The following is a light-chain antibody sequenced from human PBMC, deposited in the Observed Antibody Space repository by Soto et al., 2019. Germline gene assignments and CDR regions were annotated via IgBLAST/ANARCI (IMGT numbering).Light chain of an antibody. CDR3: QQYGSSPT. V-gene: IGKV3-20*01. J-gene: IGKJ1*01. CDR2: DVS. CDR1: QSVSSSY. Sequence: EIVLTQSPGTLSLSPGERATLSCRSSQSVSSSYLAWYQQKPGQAPRLLIYDVSSRATGIPDRFSGSGSGTDFTLTISGLEPEDVAVYYCQQYGSSPTFGQGTKVEIK.